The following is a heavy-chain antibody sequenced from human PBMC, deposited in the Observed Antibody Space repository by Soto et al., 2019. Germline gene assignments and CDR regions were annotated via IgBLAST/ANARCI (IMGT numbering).Heavy chain of an antibody. D-gene: IGHD1-1*01. CDR3: VRDGTKNLRDWFDP. Sequence: XETLSLSFTVSGASISGFYWSWIRKSAGKGLEWIGLIYATGTTDYNPSLKSRVMMSLDTSKKQFSLKLRSVTAADTAVYYCVRDGTKNLRDWFDPWGKGISVTVSS. CDR2: IYATGTT. V-gene: IGHV4-4*07. J-gene: IGHJ5*02. CDR1: GASISGFY.